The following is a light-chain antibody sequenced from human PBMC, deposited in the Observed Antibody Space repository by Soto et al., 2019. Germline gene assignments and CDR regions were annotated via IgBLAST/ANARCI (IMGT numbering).Light chain of an antibody. CDR3: GAWDGSLSVVL. Sequence: QSVLTQPPSVSAAPGQKVTISCSGSSANIGSNYVSWYQHLPGTAPKLVIYDSDRRPSEIPDRFSGSKSGTSATLDITGLQTGDEADYYCGAWDGSLSVVLFGGGTKLPS. CDR2: DSD. V-gene: IGLV1-51*01. CDR1: SANIGSNY. J-gene: IGLJ2*01.